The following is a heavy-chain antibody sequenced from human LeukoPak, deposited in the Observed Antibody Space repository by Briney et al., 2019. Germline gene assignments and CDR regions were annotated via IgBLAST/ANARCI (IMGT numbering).Heavy chain of an antibody. Sequence: PGGSLRLSRAASGFTFSNYAMSWVRQAPGKGLEWVSSVSDSGGSTYYADSVRGRFTISRDNSKNTLYLQMSSLRAEDSALYYCAKGLPGFGDLLDVWNYWGQGILVTVSS. J-gene: IGHJ4*02. CDR2: VSDSGGST. D-gene: IGHD3-10*01. CDR1: GFTFSNYA. CDR3: AKGLPGFGDLLDVWNY. V-gene: IGHV3-23*01.